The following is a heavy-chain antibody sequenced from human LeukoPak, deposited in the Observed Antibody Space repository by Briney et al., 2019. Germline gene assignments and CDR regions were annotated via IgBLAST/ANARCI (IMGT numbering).Heavy chain of an antibody. CDR1: GYTFSSYG. J-gene: IGHJ4*02. CDR3: AKKWGVGTTTLDYFDY. D-gene: IGHD1-26*01. V-gene: IGHV3-30*18. CDR2: ISYDGSNK. Sequence: PGGSLRLSCAASGYTFSSYGMHWVRQAPGKGLEWVAVISYDGSNKWYADSVKGRFTISRDNSKNTLYLQMNSLTDEDTAVYYCAKKWGVGTTTLDYFDYWGQGTLVTVSS.